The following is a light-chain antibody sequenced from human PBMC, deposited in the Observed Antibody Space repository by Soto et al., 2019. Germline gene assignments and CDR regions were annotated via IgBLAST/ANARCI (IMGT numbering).Light chain of an antibody. CDR3: QQRVHWLT. V-gene: IGKV1-17*03. CDR1: QDISNY. J-gene: IGKJ4*01. Sequence: DIQMTQSPSAMSASLGDRVLITCRASQDISNYVVWFQQQPGQVPKRLIYAASTLQSGVPARFTGSGSGTDFTITISSLEPEDSAVYYCQQRVHWLTFGGGTKVDIK. CDR2: AAS.